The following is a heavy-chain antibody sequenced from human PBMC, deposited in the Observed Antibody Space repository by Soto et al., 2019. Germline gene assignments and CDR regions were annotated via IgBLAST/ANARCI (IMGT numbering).Heavy chain of an antibody. CDR1: GFTFSSYA. Sequence: EVQLLESGGGLVQPGGSLRLSCAASGFTFSSYAMSWVRQAPGKGLEWVSAISGSGGSTYYADSVKGRFTISRDNSKNTLDLQMNSLRAEDTAVYYCAKDPKAYYYDSSGYFDYWGQGTLVTVSS. CDR2: ISGSGGST. D-gene: IGHD3-22*01. V-gene: IGHV3-23*01. J-gene: IGHJ4*02. CDR3: AKDPKAYYYDSSGYFDY.